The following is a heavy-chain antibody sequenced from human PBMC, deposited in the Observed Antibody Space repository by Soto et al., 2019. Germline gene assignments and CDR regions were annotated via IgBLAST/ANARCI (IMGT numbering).Heavy chain of an antibody. CDR2: IIPIFGTA. V-gene: IGHV1-69*13. Sequence: SVKVSCKASGGTFSSFAISWVRQAPGQGLEWMGGIIPIFGTANYAQKFQGRVTITADESTSTAYMELSSLRSEDTAVYYCARVSISIAAAGTSYNWFDPWGQGTLVTVSS. CDR3: ARVSISIAAAGTSYNWFDP. D-gene: IGHD6-13*01. J-gene: IGHJ5*02. CDR1: GGTFSSFA.